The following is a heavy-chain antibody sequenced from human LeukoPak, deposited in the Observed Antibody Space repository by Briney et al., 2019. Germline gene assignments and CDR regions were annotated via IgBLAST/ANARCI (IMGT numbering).Heavy chain of an antibody. CDR2: ISSSSTI. CDR1: GFTFSSYS. V-gene: IGHV3-48*01. J-gene: IGHJ4*02. CDR3: ARDLMIGFWGTTSIDY. D-gene: IGHD3-16*01. Sequence: GGSLRLSCAASGFTFSSYSMNWVRQAPGKGLEWVSYISSSSTIYYADSVKGRFTISRDNAKNSLYLQMNSLRAEDTAVYYCARDLMIGFWGTTSIDYWGQGTLVTVSS.